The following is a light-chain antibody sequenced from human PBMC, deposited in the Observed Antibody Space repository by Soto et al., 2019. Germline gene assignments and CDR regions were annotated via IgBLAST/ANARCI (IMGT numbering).Light chain of an antibody. J-gene: IGKJ2*01. V-gene: IGKV3-20*01. CDR1: QSVSSNF. CDR2: DAS. CDR3: QQYGSSPYT. Sequence: EIVLTQSPGTLSLSPGERATLSCRASQSVSSNFLAWYQQKPGQAPRLLIYDASSRATGIPDRLSGSGSGTDFTLIISRLEPEDFAVYYCQQYGSSPYTFGQGTKLEIK.